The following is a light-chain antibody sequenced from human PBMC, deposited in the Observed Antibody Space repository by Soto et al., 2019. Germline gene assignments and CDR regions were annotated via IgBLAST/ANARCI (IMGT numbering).Light chain of an antibody. CDR2: DAS. Sequence: DVQLTQSPSTLSTSVGDRVTITCRASQSISYWLAWYQQKPGKAPKLLISDASRLESVVPSRFSGSGSGTEFTLTISSLQTDDLATYYCQQYHNYWTFGQGTKV. J-gene: IGKJ1*01. V-gene: IGKV1-5*01. CDR3: QQYHNYWT. CDR1: QSISYW.